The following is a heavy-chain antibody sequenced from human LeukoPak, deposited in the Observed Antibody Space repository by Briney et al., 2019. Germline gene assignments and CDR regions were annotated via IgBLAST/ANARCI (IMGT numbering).Heavy chain of an antibody. CDR1: GFTFSSYG. Sequence: PGGSLRLSCAASGFTFSSYGMHWVRQAPGKGLEWVAVIWYDGSNKYYADSVKGRFTISRDNSKNTLYLQMNSLRAEDTAVYYCARDERYFDWLPIDYWGQGTLVTVSS. CDR3: ARDERYFDWLPIDY. D-gene: IGHD3-9*01. CDR2: IWYDGSNK. V-gene: IGHV3-33*01. J-gene: IGHJ4*02.